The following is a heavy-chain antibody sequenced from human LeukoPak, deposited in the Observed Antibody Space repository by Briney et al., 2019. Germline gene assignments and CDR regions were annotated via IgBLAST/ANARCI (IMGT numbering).Heavy chain of an antibody. D-gene: IGHD4-17*01. CDR3: ARGPASDDYADY. V-gene: IGHV4-34*01. CDR1: GGSFSGYY. CDR2: INHSGST. J-gene: IGHJ4*02. Sequence: SETLSLTCAVYGGSFSGYYWSWIRQPPGKGLEWIGEINHSGSTNYNPSLKSRVTISVDRSKNQFSLKLSSVTAADTAVYYCARGPASDDYADYWGQGTLVTVSS.